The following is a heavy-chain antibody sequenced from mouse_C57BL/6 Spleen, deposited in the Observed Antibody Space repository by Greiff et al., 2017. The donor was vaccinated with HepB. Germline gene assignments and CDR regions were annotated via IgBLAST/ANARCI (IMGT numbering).Heavy chain of an antibody. CDR2: IWSDGST. D-gene: IGHD4-1*02. CDR1: GFSLTSYG. V-gene: IGHV2-6*03. CDR3: ARSTGPYWYFEV. J-gene: IGHJ1*03. Sequence: VKLVESGPGLVAPSQSLSITCTVSGFSLTSYGVHWVRQPPGKGLEWLVVIWSDGSTTYNSAFKSRLSISKDNSKSQVFLKMNSLQTDDTAMYYCARSTGPYWYFEVWGTGTTVTVSS.